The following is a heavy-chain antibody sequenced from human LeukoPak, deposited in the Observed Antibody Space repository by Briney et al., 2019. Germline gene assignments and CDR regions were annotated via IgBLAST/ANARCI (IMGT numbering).Heavy chain of an antibody. CDR3: ARVYLGIAAAGTVDY. D-gene: IGHD6-13*01. V-gene: IGHV1-18*01. J-gene: IGHJ4*02. CDR2: ISAYNGNT. Sequence: ASVKVSCKASSYTFTSYGISWVRQAPGQGLEWMGWISAYNGNTNYAQKLQGRVTMTTDTSTSTAYMELRSLRSDDTAVYYCARVYLGIAAAGTVDYWGQGTLVTVSS. CDR1: SYTFTSYG.